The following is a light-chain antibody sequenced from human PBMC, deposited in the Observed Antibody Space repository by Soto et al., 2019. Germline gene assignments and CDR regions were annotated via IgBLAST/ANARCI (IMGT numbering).Light chain of an antibody. CDR1: QSVTSSY. V-gene: IGKV3-20*01. CDR2: GAS. Sequence: EIVLTQSPGTLSLSPGERVTLSCRASQSVTSSYIAWYQQKSGQAPRLLLYGASSRATGIPDRFRGSGSGTDFTLTISRLEPEDFAVYYCQQYDGLPTFGQGTKVDI. J-gene: IGKJ1*01. CDR3: QQYDGLPT.